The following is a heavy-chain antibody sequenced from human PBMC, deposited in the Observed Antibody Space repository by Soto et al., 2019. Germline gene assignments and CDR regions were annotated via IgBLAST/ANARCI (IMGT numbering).Heavy chain of an antibody. Sequence: PXGSLRLPCAASGFTFSSYAMSWVRQAPGKGLEWVSAISGSGGSKYYADSVKGRFTISRDNSKNTLYLQMNSLRAEDTAVYHCEKEIYAYYYGMDVWGQGTTVTVSS. J-gene: IGHJ6*02. CDR1: GFTFSSYA. CDR2: ISGSGGSK. V-gene: IGHV3-23*01. CDR3: EKEIYAYYYGMDV. D-gene: IGHD4-17*01.